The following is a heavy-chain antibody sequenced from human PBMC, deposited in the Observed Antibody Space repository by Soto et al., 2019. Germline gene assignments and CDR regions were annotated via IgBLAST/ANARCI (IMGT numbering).Heavy chain of an antibody. Sequence: EVQLVESGGGLVQPGGSLRLSCAASGFTFSSYSMNWVRHARGKRLEWVSGISSSSRTIYYADSVKGRFTISRHNAKNSLYLQMSLLRDEDTAVYYCARDSGYSYGAIDYWGQGTLVTVSS. V-gene: IGHV3-48*02. D-gene: IGHD5-18*01. CDR2: ISSSSRTI. CDR1: GFTFSSYS. J-gene: IGHJ4*02. CDR3: ARDSGYSYGAIDY.